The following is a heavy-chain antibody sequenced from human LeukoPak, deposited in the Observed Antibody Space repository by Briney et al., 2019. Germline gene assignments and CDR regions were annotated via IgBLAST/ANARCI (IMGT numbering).Heavy chain of an antibody. CDR3: ARGSRSFDP. CDR2: ISTSGSTT. Sequence: PGGSLRLSCAASGFTFSDYYMSWIRRAPGKGLEWVSDISTSGSTTHYVDSVKGRFTISRDNAKNSLFLQMNSLRAEDTAVYYCARGSRSFDPWGQGTLVTVSS. CDR1: GFTFSDYY. J-gene: IGHJ5*02. V-gene: IGHV3-11*01.